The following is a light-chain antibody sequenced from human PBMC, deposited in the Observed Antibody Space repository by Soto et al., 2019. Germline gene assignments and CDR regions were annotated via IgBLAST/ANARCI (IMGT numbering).Light chain of an antibody. CDR3: CSYAGSYTLWV. J-gene: IGLJ3*02. CDR2: DVT. Sequence: QSALTQPRSVSGSPGQSVTISCTGTSSDVGGYNFVSWYQQHPGKAPQIIIYDVTKRPSGVPDRFSGSNSGNTASLTISGLQAEDEADYYCCSYAGSYTLWVFGGGTKLTVL. CDR1: SSDVGGYNF. V-gene: IGLV2-11*01.